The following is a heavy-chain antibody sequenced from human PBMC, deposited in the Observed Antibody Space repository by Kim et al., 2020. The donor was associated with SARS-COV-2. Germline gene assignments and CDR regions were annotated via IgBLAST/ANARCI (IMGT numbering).Heavy chain of an antibody. J-gene: IGHJ4*02. CDR3: ARRYDTNGFYYR. CDR2: IYYSGST. V-gene: IGHV4-59*13. Sequence: ETLSLTCTVSGGSIRNYYWSWIRQPPGKGLEWIGYIYYSGSTDYNPSLKSRATISVDTSKNQFSLKLSSVTAADTAVYYCARRYDTNGFYYRWGQGTLVTVSS. CDR1: GGSIRNYY. D-gene: IGHD3-22*01.